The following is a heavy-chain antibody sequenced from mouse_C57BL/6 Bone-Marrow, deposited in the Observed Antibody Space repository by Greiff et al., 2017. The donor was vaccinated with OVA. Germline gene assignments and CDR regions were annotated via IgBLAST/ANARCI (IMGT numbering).Heavy chain of an antibody. V-gene: IGHV2-6*01. Sequence: QVQLQQSGPGLVAPSQRLSITCTVSGFSLTSYGVDWVRQSPGKGLEWLGVIWGVGSTNYNSALKSRLSISKDNSKSQVFLKMNSLQTDDTAMYYCASDGGNWGFAYWGQGTLVTVSA. D-gene: IGHD4-1*01. J-gene: IGHJ3*01. CDR1: GFSLTSYG. CDR2: IWGVGST. CDR3: ASDGGNWGFAY.